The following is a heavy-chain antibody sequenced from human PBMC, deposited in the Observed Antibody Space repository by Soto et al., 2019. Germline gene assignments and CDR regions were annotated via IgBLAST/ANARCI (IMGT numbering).Heavy chain of an antibody. CDR1: GGPFSSYA. V-gene: IGHV1-69*13. CDR2: IIPVIGTT. Sequence: SVKVSCKASGGPFSSYAISWVRQAPGQGLEWMGGIIPVIGTTYYAQNFQGRVTITADESTSTAYMELSSLISEDTAVYYCARGDVATTIINNWGQGTLVTVSS. D-gene: IGHD1-26*01. CDR3: ARGDVATTIINN. J-gene: IGHJ4*02.